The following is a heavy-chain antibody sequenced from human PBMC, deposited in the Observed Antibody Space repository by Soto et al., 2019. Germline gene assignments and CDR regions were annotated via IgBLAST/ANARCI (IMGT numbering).Heavy chain of an antibody. J-gene: IGHJ5*02. CDR1: GGTFSSYA. CDR3: AREEYSSIWELNYNWFDP. Sequence: SVKVSCKASGGTFSSYAISWVRQAPGQGLEWMGGIIPIFGTANYAQKFQGRVTITADESTSTAYMELSSLRSEDTAVYYCAREEYSSIWELNYNWFDPWGQGTLVTVSS. D-gene: IGHD6-13*01. CDR2: IIPIFGTA. V-gene: IGHV1-69*13.